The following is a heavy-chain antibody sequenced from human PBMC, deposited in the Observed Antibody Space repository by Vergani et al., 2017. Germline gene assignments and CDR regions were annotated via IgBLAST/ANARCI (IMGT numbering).Heavy chain of an antibody. CDR1: GCSFSSSNW. CDR2: IYHSGST. CDR3: ASLSIAAASTADY. Sequence: QVQLQESGPGLVKLSGTLSLTCAVSGCSFSSSNWWRWVRRPPGKGLEWTGEIYHSGSTNYNPSLKSRITISVDKSKNQFSLKLSSVTAADTAVYYCASLSIAAASTADYWGQGRLVTVSS. D-gene: IGHD6-25*01. V-gene: IGHV4-4*02. J-gene: IGHJ4*02.